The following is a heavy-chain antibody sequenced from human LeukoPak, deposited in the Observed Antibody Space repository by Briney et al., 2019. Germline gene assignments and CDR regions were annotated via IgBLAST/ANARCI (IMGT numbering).Heavy chain of an antibody. CDR2: IYYSGTT. D-gene: IGHD4-17*01. Sequence: SETLSLTCTVSGGSISRYYWSWIRQPPGKGLEWIGYIYYSGTTNYNPSLKSRVAISVDTSKNQFSLKLRSVTAADTAVYYCVRDKGDVTRASSERFDYWGQGTLVTVSS. CDR1: GGSISRYY. J-gene: IGHJ4*02. V-gene: IGHV4-59*01. CDR3: VRDKGDVTRASSERFDY.